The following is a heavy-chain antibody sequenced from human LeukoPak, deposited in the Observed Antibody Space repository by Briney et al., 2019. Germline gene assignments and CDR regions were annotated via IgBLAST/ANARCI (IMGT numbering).Heavy chain of an antibody. CDR3: AGLVGRYSSGLYYYYFDY. J-gene: IGHJ4*02. CDR1: GGSINNNKW. D-gene: IGHD3-22*01. CDR2: MYLSGTT. Sequence: SETLSLTCVVSGGSINNNKWWSWVRQPPGKGLAWIGEMYLSGTTHSNPSVKSRVTISIDKSKNQFFLNLSSVTAADTAVYYCAGLVGRYSSGLYYYYFDYWGQGTLVTVSS. V-gene: IGHV4-4*02.